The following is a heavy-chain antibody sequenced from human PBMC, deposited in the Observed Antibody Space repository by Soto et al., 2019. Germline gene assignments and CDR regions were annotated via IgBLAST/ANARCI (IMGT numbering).Heavy chain of an antibody. CDR3: ASERWEGGEFDY. V-gene: IGHV3-33*01. Sequence: QVQLVESGGGVVQPGRSLRLSCAASGFTFSSYGMHWVRQAPGKGLEGVAVIWHDGSNKYYADSVKGRFTISRDNSKNTLYLQINSLRAEDTAVYYCASERWEGGEFDYWGQGTLVTVSS. J-gene: IGHJ4*02. CDR1: GFTFSSYG. CDR2: IWHDGSNK. D-gene: IGHD1-26*01.